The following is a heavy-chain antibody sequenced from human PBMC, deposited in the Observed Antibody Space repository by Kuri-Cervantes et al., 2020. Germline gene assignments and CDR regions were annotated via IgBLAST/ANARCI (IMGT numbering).Heavy chain of an antibody. CDR3: ARATDGVDY. CDR2: INHSGST. Sequence: GSLRLSCPVYGGSFSGYYWSWIRQPPGKGLEWIGEINHSGSTNYNPSLQSRVTISVDTSKNQFSLKLSSVTAADTAVYYCARATDGVDYWGQGTLVTVSS. D-gene: IGHD3-10*01. J-gene: IGHJ4*02. V-gene: IGHV4-34*01. CDR1: GGSFSGYY.